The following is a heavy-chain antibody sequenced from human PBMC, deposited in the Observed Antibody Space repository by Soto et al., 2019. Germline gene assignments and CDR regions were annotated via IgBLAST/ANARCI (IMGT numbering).Heavy chain of an antibody. CDR2: IYPVESET. J-gene: IGHJ6*02. Sequence: PGESLKISCKGSGYRFSTYCIGWVRQMPGKGLEWMGIIYPVESETTYSPSFQGQVTISVDKSISTAYLQWSSLKASDTAMYYCARPQVAGTLYFYYGMEVWGQGTTVTVSS. CDR1: GYRFSTYC. CDR3: ARPQVAGTLYFYYGMEV. D-gene: IGHD5-12*01. V-gene: IGHV5-51*01.